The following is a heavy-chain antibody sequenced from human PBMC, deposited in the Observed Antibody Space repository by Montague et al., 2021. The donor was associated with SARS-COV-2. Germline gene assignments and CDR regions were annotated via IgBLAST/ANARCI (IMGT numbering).Heavy chain of an antibody. D-gene: IGHD3-10*01. CDR2: TYYRSKWYN. CDR3: ARGGWGAPGTGRLFDY. V-gene: IGHV6-1*01. J-gene: IGHJ4*02. Sequence: CAISGDSVSSNSAAWHWIRQSPSRGLEWLGRTYYRSKWYNDYAVSVKSRITINPDTSKNQFSLQLNSVTPEDTAVYCCARGGWGAPGTGRLFDYWGQGTLVTVSS. CDR1: GDSVSSNSAA.